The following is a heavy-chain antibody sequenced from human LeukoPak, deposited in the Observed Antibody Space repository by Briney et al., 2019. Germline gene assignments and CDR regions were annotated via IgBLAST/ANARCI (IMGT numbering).Heavy chain of an antibody. CDR3: AREKGGVDSLTMVRGVMKEDSYYYYYMDV. Sequence: SETLSLTCTVSGDFITASYWSWIRQPAGKGLEWIGRIYTSGSTNYNPSLKSRVTISVDTSKNQFSLKLSSVTAADTAVYYCAREKGGVDSLTMVRGVMKEDSYYYYYMDVWGKGTTVTISS. J-gene: IGHJ6*03. CDR1: GDFITASY. D-gene: IGHD3-10*01. V-gene: IGHV4-4*07. CDR2: IYTSGST.